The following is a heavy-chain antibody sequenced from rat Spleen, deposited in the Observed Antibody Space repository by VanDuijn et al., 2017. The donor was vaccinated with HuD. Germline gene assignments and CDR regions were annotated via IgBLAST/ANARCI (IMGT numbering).Heavy chain of an antibody. CDR3: NWDYYDGAYYYRFAY. D-gene: IGHD1-12*02. CDR1: GFTFSSAW. CDR2: IKAKSNNYAT. V-gene: IGHV6-8*01. J-gene: IGHJ3*01. Sequence: EVQLVDTGGSLVQPGKSLKLTCATSGFTFSSAWMHWVRQSPEKQLEWVAQIKAKSNNYATYYAESVKGRFTISRDDSKRSVYLQMNSLKEEDTAIYYCNWDYYDGAYYYRFAYWGQGTLVTVSS.